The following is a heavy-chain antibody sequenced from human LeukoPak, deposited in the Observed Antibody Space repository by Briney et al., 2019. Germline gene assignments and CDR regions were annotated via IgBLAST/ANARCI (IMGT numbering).Heavy chain of an antibody. CDR3: ARDQTGITIFGVAPRGWFDP. V-gene: IGHV4-34*01. J-gene: IGHJ5*02. CDR2: INHSGST. D-gene: IGHD3-3*01. CDR1: GGSFSGYY. Sequence: SETLSLTCAVYGGSFSGYYWSWIRQPPGKGLEWTGEINHSGSTNYNPSLKSRVTISVDTSKNQFSLKLSSVTAADTAVYYCARDQTGITIFGVAPRGWFDPWGQGTLVTVSS.